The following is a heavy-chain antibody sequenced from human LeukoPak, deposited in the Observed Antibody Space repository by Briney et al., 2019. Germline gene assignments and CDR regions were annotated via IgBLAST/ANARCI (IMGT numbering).Heavy chain of an antibody. D-gene: IGHD5-12*01. Sequence: ASVKVSCKASGYTFSSYGFSWVRQAPGQGLEWMGWISAYNGHTNYAQKFQDRVTLTTDTSSNTAYMELRTLRYDDTAIYYCARDRGGHSNRRNLFDPWGQGTLVTVSS. J-gene: IGHJ5*02. V-gene: IGHV1-18*01. CDR2: ISAYNGHT. CDR3: ARDRGGHSNRRNLFDP. CDR1: GYTFSSYG.